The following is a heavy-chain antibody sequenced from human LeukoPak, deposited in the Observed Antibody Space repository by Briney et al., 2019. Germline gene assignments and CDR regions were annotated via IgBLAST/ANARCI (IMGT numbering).Heavy chain of an antibody. J-gene: IGHJ3*02. D-gene: IGHD2-21*01. V-gene: IGHV1-8*01. Sequence: GASVKVSCKASGYTFTSYDINWVRQATGQGLEWMGWMNPNSGNTGYAQKFQGRVTMTRNTSISTAYMELSSLRSEDTAGYYCARDFVVAMLISDAFDIWGQGTMVTVSS. CDR1: GYTFTSYD. CDR2: MNPNSGNT. CDR3: ARDFVVAMLISDAFDI.